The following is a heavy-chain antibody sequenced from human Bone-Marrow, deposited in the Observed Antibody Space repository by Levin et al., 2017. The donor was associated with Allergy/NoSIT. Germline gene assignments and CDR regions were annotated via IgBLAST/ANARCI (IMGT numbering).Heavy chain of an antibody. J-gene: IGHJ5*02. CDR2: IYYSGST. CDR3: ARDRAAAGSNPFVGWFDP. CDR1: GGSISSYY. Sequence: SCTVSGGSISSYYWSWIRQPPGKGLEWIGYIYYSGSTNYNPSLKSRVTISVDTSKNQFSLKLSSVTAADTAVYYCARDRAAAGSNPFVGWFDPWGQGTLVTVSS. V-gene: IGHV4-59*01. D-gene: IGHD6-13*01.